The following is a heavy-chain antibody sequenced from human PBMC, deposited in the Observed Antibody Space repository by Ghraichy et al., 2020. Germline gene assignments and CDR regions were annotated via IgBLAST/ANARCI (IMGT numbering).Heavy chain of an antibody. CDR3: AREVAYYDSSGHGIGALDY. Sequence: ETLSLTCTVSGGSISSYYWSWIRQPPGKGLEWIGYIYYSGSTNYNPSLKSRVTISVDTSKNQFSLKLSSVTAADTAVYYCAREVAYYDSSGHGIGALDYWGQGTLVTVSS. J-gene: IGHJ4*02. CDR1: GGSISSYY. D-gene: IGHD3-22*01. V-gene: IGHV4-59*01. CDR2: IYYSGST.